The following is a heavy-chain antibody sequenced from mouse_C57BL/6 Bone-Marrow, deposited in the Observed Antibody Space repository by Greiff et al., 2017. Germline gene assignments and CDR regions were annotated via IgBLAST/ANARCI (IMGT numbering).Heavy chain of an antibody. CDR3: ARGPEDY. CDR1: GYTFTSYW. V-gene: IGHV1-59*01. J-gene: IGHJ4*01. Sequence: VQLQQSGAELMKPGTSVKLSCKASGYTFTSYWMHWVKQRPGQGLEWIGVIDPSDSYTNYNQKFKGKATLTVDTSSSTAYMQLSSLTSEDSAVYYCARGPEDYWGQGTSVTVSS. CDR2: IDPSDSYT.